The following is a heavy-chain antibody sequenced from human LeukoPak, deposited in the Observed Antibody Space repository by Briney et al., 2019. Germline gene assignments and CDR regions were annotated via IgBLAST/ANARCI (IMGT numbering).Heavy chain of an antibody. D-gene: IGHD6-19*01. J-gene: IGHJ2*01. CDR2: INPNSGGT. CDR3: ARDGRIAVAGTRSYWYFDL. Sequence: ASVKVSCKASGYTFTGYYMHWLRQAPGQGLEWMGWINPNSGGTNYAQKFQGRVTMTRDTSISTAYMELSRLRSDDTAVYYCARDGRIAVAGTRSYWYFDLWGRGTLVTVSS. CDR1: GYTFTGYY. V-gene: IGHV1-2*02.